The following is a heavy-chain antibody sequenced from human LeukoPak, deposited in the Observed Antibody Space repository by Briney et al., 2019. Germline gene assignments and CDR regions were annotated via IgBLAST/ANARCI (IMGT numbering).Heavy chain of an antibody. D-gene: IGHD6-13*01. CDR1: GYTFTDYY. J-gene: IGHJ3*01. Sequence: ASVTVSCKASGYTFTDYYLHWVRQAPGQGLEWMGWISPYNGNTNSGQKLQGRVTMTTDTSTNTAYMELRSLRPDDTAVYYCARDEAPPIAAANVWGRGTMVTVSS. V-gene: IGHV1-18*04. CDR2: ISPYNGNT. CDR3: ARDEAPPIAAANV.